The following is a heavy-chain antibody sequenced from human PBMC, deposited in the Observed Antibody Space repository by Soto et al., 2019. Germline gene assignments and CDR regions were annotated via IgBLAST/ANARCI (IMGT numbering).Heavy chain of an antibody. CDR2: INHSGST. Sequence: QVQLQQWGAGLLKPSETLSLTCAVYGGSFSGYYWSWIRQPPGKGLEWIGEINHSGSTNYNPSLKSRFTISVDTSKNQFSLKLSSVTAADTAVYDCARGSKGGLGRPLDYWGQGTLVTVSS. D-gene: IGHD2-15*01. V-gene: IGHV4-34*01. CDR1: GGSFSGYY. CDR3: ARGSKGGLGRPLDY. J-gene: IGHJ4*02.